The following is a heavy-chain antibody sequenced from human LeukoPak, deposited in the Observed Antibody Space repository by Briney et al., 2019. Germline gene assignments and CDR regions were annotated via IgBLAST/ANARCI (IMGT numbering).Heavy chain of an antibody. CDR1: GYTFTSYD. CDR3: ARVVGAWGVGRLDY. CDR2: MNPNSGNT. J-gene: IGHJ4*02. Sequence: GASVTVSCKASGYTFTSYDINWVRQATGQGLEWMGWMNPNSGNTGYAQKFQGRVTMTRNTSISTAYMELSSLRSEDTAVYYCARVVGAWGVGRLDYWGQGTLVTVSS. D-gene: IGHD3-10*01. V-gene: IGHV1-8*01.